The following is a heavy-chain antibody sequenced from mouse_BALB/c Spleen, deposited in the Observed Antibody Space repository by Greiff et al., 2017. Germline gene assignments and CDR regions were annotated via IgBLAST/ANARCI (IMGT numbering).Heavy chain of an antibody. CDR1: GYTFTSYW. V-gene: IGHV1S22*01. D-gene: IGHD3-1*01. J-gene: IGHJ4*01. CDR3: TRYLGGMDY. Sequence: LQQPGSELVRPGASVKLSCKASGYTFTSYWMHWVKQRPGQGLEWIGNIYPGSGSTNYDEKFKSKATLTVDTSSSTAYMQLSSLTSEDSAVYYCTRYLGGMDYWGQGTSVTVSS. CDR2: IYPGSGST.